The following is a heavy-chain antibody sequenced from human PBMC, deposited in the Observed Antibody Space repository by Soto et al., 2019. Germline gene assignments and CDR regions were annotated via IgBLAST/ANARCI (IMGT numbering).Heavy chain of an antibody. V-gene: IGHV3-33*01. Sequence: QVQLVESGGGVVQPGRSLRLSCAASGFTFSSYGMHWVRQAPGKGLEWVALIWYDGSIEYYADSLKGRFTISRDNSKNTLYLQMNSLRDEDTAVYYCAREGLGAFDIWGQGTMVTVSS. CDR3: AREGLGAFDI. CDR1: GFTFSSYG. CDR2: IWYDGSIE. J-gene: IGHJ3*02.